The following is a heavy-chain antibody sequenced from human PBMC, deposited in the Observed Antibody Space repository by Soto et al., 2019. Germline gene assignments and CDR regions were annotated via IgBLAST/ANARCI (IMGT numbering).Heavy chain of an antibody. CDR3: ARVVAGGLLRETYHYYGMDV. J-gene: IGHJ6*02. CDR1: GYTFTSYD. V-gene: IGHV1-8*01. CDR2: MNPNSGNT. Sequence: ASVKVSCKASGYTFTSYDINWVRQATGQGLEWMGWMNPNSGNTGYAQKFQGRVTMTRNTSISTAYMELSSLRSEDTAVYYCARVVAGGLLRETYHYYGMDVRGQGTTVTVSS. D-gene: IGHD1-26*01.